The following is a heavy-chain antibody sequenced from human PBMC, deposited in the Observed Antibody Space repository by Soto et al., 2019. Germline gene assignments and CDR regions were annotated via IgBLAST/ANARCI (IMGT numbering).Heavy chain of an antibody. J-gene: IGHJ5*02. CDR1: GYTFTSYG. CDR2: ISAYNGNK. D-gene: IGHD3-22*01. CDR3: ARSYYYDSSGYYLP. V-gene: IGHV1-18*01. Sequence: AAVKVSCKASGYTFTSYGISWVRQAPGQGHEWMGWISAYNGNKNYAQKLQGRVTMTTDTSTSTAYMELRSLRSDDTAVYYCARSYYYDSSGYYLPWGQGTLVTVSS.